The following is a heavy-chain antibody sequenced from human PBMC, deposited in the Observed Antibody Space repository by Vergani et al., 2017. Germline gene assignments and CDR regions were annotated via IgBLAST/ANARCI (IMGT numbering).Heavy chain of an antibody. CDR2: NSGSGGST. CDR3: AKDRYCSSTSCYGYMDV. D-gene: IGHD2-2*01. Sequence: VQLVESGGGVVQPGGSLRLSCVASGFSVSNSGMHWVRQTPGKGLEWVSTNSGSGGSTYYADSVKGRFTISRDNSKNTLYLQMNSLRAEDTAVYYCAKDRYCSSTSCYGYMDVWGKGTTVTVSS. V-gene: IGHV3-23*04. CDR1: GFSVSNSG. J-gene: IGHJ6*03.